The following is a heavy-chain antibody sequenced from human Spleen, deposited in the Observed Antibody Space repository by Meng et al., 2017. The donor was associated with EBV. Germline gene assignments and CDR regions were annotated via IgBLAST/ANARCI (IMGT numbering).Heavy chain of an antibody. V-gene: IGHV1-69*18. CDR1: GGSFSTFT. CDR2: IIPIYGRT. CDR3: ATEPY. Sequence: QVQLVQSGAEGKKPGSSVKVSCKASGGSFSTFTINWVRQAPGQGLEWVGMIIPIYGRTSYAQKFQGRVTIIADESTSTAYLDLSSLRSDDTAMYYCATEPYWGQGTLVTVSS. J-gene: IGHJ4*02. D-gene: IGHD1-14*01.